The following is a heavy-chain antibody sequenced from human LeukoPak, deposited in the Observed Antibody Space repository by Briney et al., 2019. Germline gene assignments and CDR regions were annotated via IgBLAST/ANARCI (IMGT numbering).Heavy chain of an antibody. CDR1: GYTFTSYG. V-gene: IGHV1-18*01. CDR2: ISAYNGNT. D-gene: IGHD3-3*01. CDR3: ARDDYDFWSGYPSFDY. J-gene: IGHJ4*02. Sequence: ASVKVSCKASGYTFTSYGISWVRQAPGQGLERMGWISAYNGNTNYAQKLQGRVTMTTDTSTSTAYMELRSLRSDDTAVYYCARDDYDFWSGYPSFDYWGQGTLVTVSS.